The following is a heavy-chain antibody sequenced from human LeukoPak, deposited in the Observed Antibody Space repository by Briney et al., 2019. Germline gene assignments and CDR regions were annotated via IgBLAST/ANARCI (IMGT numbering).Heavy chain of an antibody. Sequence: PSETLSLTCTVSGGSISSYYWSWIRQPPGKGLEWIGYIYYSGSTYYNPSLKSRVTISVDTSKNQFSLKLSSVTAADTAVYYCASYDFWSGYPIDYWGQGTLVTVSS. CDR2: IYYSGST. V-gene: IGHV4-59*08. CDR1: GGSISSYY. CDR3: ASYDFWSGYPIDY. J-gene: IGHJ4*02. D-gene: IGHD3-3*01.